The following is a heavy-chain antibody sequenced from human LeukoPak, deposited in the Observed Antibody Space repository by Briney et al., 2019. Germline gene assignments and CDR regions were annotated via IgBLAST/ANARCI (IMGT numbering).Heavy chain of an antibody. CDR1: GSTFSSFV. CDR2: ISGNGDGT. CDR3: AKRGSTTWHFDS. J-gene: IGHJ4*02. D-gene: IGHD2-2*01. Sequence: VGSRRRSCAASGSTFSSFVMRCVRKAPGNWLEWVSSISGNGDGTYYADSVKGRFTISRDNSKNSLSLQMNSLRVEDTAVYYCAKRGSTTWHFDSWGQGTLVTVSS. V-gene: IGHV3-23*01.